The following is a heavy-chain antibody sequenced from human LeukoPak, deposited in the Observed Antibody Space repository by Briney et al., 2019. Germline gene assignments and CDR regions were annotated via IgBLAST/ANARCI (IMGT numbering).Heavy chain of an antibody. CDR2: ISAYNGNT. Sequence: ASVKVSCKASGYTFAIYGISWVRQAPGQGLEWMGWISAYNGNTNYAQKLQGRVTMTTDTSTSTAYMELRSLRSDDTAVYYCARVDIVVMVAATQGDYWGQGTLVTVSS. J-gene: IGHJ4*02. D-gene: IGHD2-15*01. CDR3: ARVDIVVMVAATQGDY. CDR1: GYTFAIYG. V-gene: IGHV1-18*01.